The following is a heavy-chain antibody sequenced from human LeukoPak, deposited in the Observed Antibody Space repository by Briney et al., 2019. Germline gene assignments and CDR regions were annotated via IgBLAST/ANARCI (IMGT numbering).Heavy chain of an antibody. CDR1: GFTFSSYW. V-gene: IGHV3-74*01. CDR3: ARGITGSRSGVDY. CDR2: INSDGRGR. D-gene: IGHD1-20*01. J-gene: IGHJ4*02. Sequence: GGSLRDSRAASGFTFSSYWMHWVRQARGKGVVWVSLINSDGRGRIYADSVKDRLTISREKDKNTLYLQTNSQRDEDMDLYYCARGITGSRSGVDYWGQGTLVTVSS.